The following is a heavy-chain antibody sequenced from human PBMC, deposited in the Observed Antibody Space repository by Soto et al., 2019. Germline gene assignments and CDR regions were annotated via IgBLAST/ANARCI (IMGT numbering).Heavy chain of an antibody. V-gene: IGHV1-8*01. CDR1: GYTLTSYD. D-gene: IGHD2-15*01. CDR2: MNPDSGNT. CDR3: ASGTNPENVVVVAAMFY. J-gene: IGHJ4*02. Sequence: GASVKVSCKASGYTLTSYDINWVRQATGQGLEWMGWMNPDSGNTGYAQKFQGRVTMTRDTSISTAYMELSSLRSEDTAVYYCASGTNPENVVVVAAMFYWGQGTLVTVSS.